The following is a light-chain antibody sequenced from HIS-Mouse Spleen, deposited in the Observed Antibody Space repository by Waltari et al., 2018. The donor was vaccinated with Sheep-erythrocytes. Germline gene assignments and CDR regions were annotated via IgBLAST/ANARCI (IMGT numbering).Light chain of an antibody. CDR3: CSYAGSYTFVV. CDR1: SSDVGGYNY. CDR2: DVS. J-gene: IGLJ2*01. Sequence: QSALTQPRPVSGSPGQSVTISCTGTSSDVGGYNYVSWYQQHPGKAPNLMIYDVSNRAPGVPDRFSGAKSGNTASLTISGLQAEDEADYYCCSYAGSYTFVVFGGGTKLTVL. V-gene: IGLV2-11*01.